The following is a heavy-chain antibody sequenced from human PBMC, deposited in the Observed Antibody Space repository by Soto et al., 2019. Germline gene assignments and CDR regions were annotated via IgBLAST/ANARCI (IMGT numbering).Heavy chain of an antibody. CDR1: GFTFSSYG. CDR3: AKGYGDYVSDAFDI. Sequence: QVQLVESGGGVVEPGRSLRLSCAASGFTFSSYGMYWVRQAPGKGLEWVAVISYDGSNKYYADSVKGRFTISRDNSKNTLYLQMNSLRAEDTAVYYCAKGYGDYVSDAFDIWGQGTMVTVSS. J-gene: IGHJ3*02. V-gene: IGHV3-30*18. D-gene: IGHD4-17*01. CDR2: ISYDGSNK.